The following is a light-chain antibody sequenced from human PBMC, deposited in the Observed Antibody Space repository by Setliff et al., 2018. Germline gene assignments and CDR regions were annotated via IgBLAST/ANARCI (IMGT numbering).Light chain of an antibody. J-gene: IGLJ1*01. CDR3: QSYDSSLSGYV. V-gene: IGLV1-40*01. CDR2: ANN. Sequence: QSALTQPPSVSGAPGQTVTISCTGSSSNIGARYDVQWYQQLPGTAPKLLIYANNNRPSGVPDRFSGSKSGTSASLAISGPQADDEADYYCQSYDSSLSGYVFGTGTKVTVL. CDR1: SSNIGARYD.